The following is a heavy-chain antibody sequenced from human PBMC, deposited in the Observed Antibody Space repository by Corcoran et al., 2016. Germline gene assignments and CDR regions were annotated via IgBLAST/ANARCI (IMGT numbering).Heavy chain of an antibody. V-gene: IGHV1-2*04. CDR2: INPNSGGT. CDR3: ARERVGRGGGGGYYYYGMDV. CDR1: GYTFTGYY. J-gene: IGHJ6*02. Sequence: QVQLVQSGAEVKKPGASVKVSCKASGYTFTGYYMHWVRQAPGQGLEWMGWINPNSGGTNYAQKFQGWVTMTRDTSISTAYMELSRLRSDDTAGYYGARERVGRGGGGGYYYYGMDVWGQGTTVTVSS. D-gene: IGHD1-26*01.